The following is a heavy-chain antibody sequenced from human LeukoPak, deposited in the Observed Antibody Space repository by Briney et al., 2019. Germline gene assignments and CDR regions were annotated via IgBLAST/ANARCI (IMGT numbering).Heavy chain of an antibody. J-gene: IGHJ4*02. CDR2: INPHSGGT. D-gene: IGHD2-21*02. CDR1: GFTFTGYY. CDR3: VREGDELLSKNFDY. V-gene: IGHV1-2*02. Sequence: ASVKVSCKASGFTFTGYYIHWVRQAPGQGLEWMGYINPHSGGTSSPPKFQGRVTMTTDTSISAAYMELSSLISDDTAMYYCVREGDELLSKNFDYWGQGTLVTVSS.